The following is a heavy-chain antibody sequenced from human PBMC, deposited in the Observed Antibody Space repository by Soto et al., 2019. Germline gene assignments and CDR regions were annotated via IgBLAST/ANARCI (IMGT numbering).Heavy chain of an antibody. J-gene: IGHJ4*02. Sequence: GASVKVSCKASGYTFTSYGISWVRQAPGQGLEWMGWISAYNGNTNYAQKLQGRVTMTTDTSTSTAYMELRSLRSDDTAVYYCARDLEGVVVVAASFPFDYWGQGTLVTVPQ. V-gene: IGHV1-18*01. CDR3: ARDLEGVVVVAASFPFDY. CDR2: ISAYNGNT. CDR1: GYTFTSYG. D-gene: IGHD2-15*01.